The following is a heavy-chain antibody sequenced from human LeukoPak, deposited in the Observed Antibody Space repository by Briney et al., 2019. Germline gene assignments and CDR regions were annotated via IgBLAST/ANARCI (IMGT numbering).Heavy chain of an antibody. V-gene: IGHV3-30-3*01. J-gene: IGHJ6*02. Sequence: PGRSLRLSCAASGFTFSSYAMHWVRQAPGKGLEWVAVISYDGSNKYYADSVKGRFTISRDNSKNTLYLQMNSLRAEDTAVYYCARALGILRYYYYGMDVWGQGTTVTVSS. CDR1: GFTFSSYA. CDR2: ISYDGSNK. CDR3: ARALGILRYYYYGMDV. D-gene: IGHD3-3*02.